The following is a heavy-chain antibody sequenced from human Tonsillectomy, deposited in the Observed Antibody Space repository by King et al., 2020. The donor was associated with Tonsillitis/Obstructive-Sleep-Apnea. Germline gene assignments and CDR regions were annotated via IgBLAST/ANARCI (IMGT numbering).Heavy chain of an antibody. J-gene: IGHJ4*02. D-gene: IGHD4-17*01. Sequence: QLVQSGAEVKKPGASVKVSCKASGYTFTPYYMHWVRQAPGQGLEWMGIINPSGGSTSCAQAFQGRGTMTRDKSTSTVYMELSSLRSEDTAVYYCARGGSDYGDYGGFDYWGQGTLVTVSS. CDR1: GYTFTPYY. CDR3: ARGGSDYGDYGGFDY. CDR2: INPSGGST. V-gene: IGHV1-46*01.